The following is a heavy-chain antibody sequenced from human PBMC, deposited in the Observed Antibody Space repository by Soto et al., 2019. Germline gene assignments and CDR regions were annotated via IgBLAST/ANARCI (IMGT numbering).Heavy chain of an antibody. J-gene: IGHJ4*02. CDR3: ASLISRPSAY. Sequence: AASVKVSCKASGYTFTSYGISWVRQAPGQGLEWMGWISAYNGNTNYAQKLQGRVTMTTDESTSTAYMELSSLRSEDTAVYYCASLISRPSAYWGQGTLVTVSS. CDR1: GYTFTSYG. CDR2: ISAYNGNT. D-gene: IGHD2-21*01. V-gene: IGHV1-18*01.